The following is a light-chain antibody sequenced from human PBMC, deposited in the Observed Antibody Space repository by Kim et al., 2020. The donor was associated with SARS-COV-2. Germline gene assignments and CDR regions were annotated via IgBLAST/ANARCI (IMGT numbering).Light chain of an antibody. J-gene: IGKJ2*01. Sequence: DTVLTQSPDTLSLSPGDRGTLSCRASQRVRDNLIAWYQHKPGQAPRLLIYSASSRAGDVPDRFSGSGSGTDFTLTINRLEPEDLAVYYCQIYGDPPPYPFGQGTKLEI. CDR2: SAS. CDR1: QRVRDNL. V-gene: IGKV3-20*01. CDR3: QIYGDPPPYP.